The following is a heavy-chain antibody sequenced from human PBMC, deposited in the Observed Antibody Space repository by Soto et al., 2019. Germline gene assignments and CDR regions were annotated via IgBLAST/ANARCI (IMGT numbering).Heavy chain of an antibody. CDR2: INAGNGNT. CDR1: GYTFTSYA. V-gene: IGHV1-3*01. Sequence: ASVKVSCKASGYTFTSYAMHWVRQAPGQRLEWMGWINAGNGNTKYSQKFQGRVTITRDTSASTAYMELSSLRSEDTAVYYCARDLSLSDCSSTSCYTLERFYYYYGMDVWGQGTTVTVSS. J-gene: IGHJ6*02. D-gene: IGHD2-2*02. CDR3: ARDLSLSDCSSTSCYTLERFYYYYGMDV.